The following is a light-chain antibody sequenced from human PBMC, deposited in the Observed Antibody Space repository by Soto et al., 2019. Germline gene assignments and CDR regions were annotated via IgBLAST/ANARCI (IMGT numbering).Light chain of an antibody. CDR2: DAS. Sequence: DIQMTQSPSTLSASVGDSVTIPCRASESISKWLAWYQQKPGKAPKLLVYDASSLESGVPSRFSGSGSGTDLTLTISSLETEDFAVYYCQQRSNWPRITFGQGTRLEIK. CDR3: QQRSNWPRIT. J-gene: IGKJ5*01. V-gene: IGKV1-5*01. CDR1: ESISKW.